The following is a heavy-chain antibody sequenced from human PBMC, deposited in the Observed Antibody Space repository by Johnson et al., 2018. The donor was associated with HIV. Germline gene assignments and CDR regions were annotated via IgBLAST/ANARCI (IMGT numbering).Heavy chain of an antibody. Sequence: VQLVESGGGLVQPGGSLRLSCAAPGFTFSSYWMSWVRQAPGKGLEWVANIQQDGSEKYYVDSVKGRFTISRDNAKNSRYLQMNSLRVEDTAVYYCAKDLRQVAVNDVFDIWGQGTVVSVSS. D-gene: IGHD6-19*01. CDR2: IQQDGSEK. CDR1: GFTFSSYW. J-gene: IGHJ3*02. CDR3: AKDLRQVAVNDVFDI. V-gene: IGHV3-7*01.